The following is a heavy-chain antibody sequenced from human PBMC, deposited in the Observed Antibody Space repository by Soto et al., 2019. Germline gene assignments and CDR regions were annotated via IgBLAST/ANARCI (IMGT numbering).Heavy chain of an antibody. J-gene: IGHJ5*02. Sequence: SETLSLTCTVSGGSISSSSYYWGWIRQPPGKGLEWIGSIYYSGSTYYNPSLKSRVTISVDTSKNQFSLKLSSVTAADTAVYYCARHGRGQWLVLVFPHWFDPWGQGTLVTVSS. CDR1: GGSISSSSYY. CDR3: ARHGRGQWLVLVFPHWFDP. V-gene: IGHV4-39*01. CDR2: IYYSGST. D-gene: IGHD6-19*01.